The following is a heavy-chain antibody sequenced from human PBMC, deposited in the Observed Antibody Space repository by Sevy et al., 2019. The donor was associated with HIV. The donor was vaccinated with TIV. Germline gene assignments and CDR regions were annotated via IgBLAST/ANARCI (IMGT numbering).Heavy chain of an antibody. D-gene: IGHD3-10*01. Sequence: GGSLRLSCAASGFTFSSYAMHWVRQAPGKGLEWVAVISYVGSNKYYADSVMGRFTISRDNSKNTLYLQMNSLRAEDTAVYYFASARRGVRGVNFDYWGQGTLVTVSS. V-gene: IGHV3-30*04. J-gene: IGHJ4*02. CDR1: GFTFSSYA. CDR2: ISYVGSNK. CDR3: ASARRGVRGVNFDY.